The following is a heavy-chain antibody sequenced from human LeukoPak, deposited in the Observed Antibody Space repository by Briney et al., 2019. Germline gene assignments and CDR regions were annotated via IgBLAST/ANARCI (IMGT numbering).Heavy chain of an antibody. CDR2: IKQDGSEK. V-gene: IGHV3-7*01. CDR1: GFTFSSYW. Sequence: GGSLRLSCAASGFTFSSYWMSWVRQAPGKGVEWVANIKQDGSEKYYVDSVKGRFTISRDNAKNSLYLQMNSLRAEDTAVYYCARSYWGRLVDYWGQGTLVTVSS. CDR3: ARSYWGRLVDY. J-gene: IGHJ4*02. D-gene: IGHD6-19*01.